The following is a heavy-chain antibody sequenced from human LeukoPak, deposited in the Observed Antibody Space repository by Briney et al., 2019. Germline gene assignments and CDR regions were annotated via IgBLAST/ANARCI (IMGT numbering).Heavy chain of an antibody. Sequence: SETLSLTCTASGCSISSGGYYWSWIRPNPVKGLEWIGYIYYSGRTYYNPSLKSRVTISVDTSKNQFSLKLSSVTAADTAVFFFKKKTAYEILYPNGAFDIWGQGTMVTVSS. CDR1: GCSISSGGYY. CDR2: IYYSGRT. D-gene: IGHD3-9*01. V-gene: IGHV4-31*03. CDR3: KKKTAYEILYPNGAFDI. J-gene: IGHJ3*02.